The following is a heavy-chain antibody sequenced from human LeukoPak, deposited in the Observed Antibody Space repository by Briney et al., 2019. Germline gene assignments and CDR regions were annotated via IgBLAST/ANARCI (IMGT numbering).Heavy chain of an antibody. CDR2: IRYDGSYE. V-gene: IGHV3-30*02. Sequence: PGGSLRLSCAASGFTFSSYSMNWVRQAPGKGLEWVAFIRYDGSYEYYADSVKGRFTISRDNSKKTLYLQMNSLSPEDTAVYFCARDGGYDTSGYYFDYWGQGTLVTVSS. CDR1: GFTFSSYS. J-gene: IGHJ4*02. CDR3: ARDGGYDTSGYYFDY. D-gene: IGHD3-22*01.